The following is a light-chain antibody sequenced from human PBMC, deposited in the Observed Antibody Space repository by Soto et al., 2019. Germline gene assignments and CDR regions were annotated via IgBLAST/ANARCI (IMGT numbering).Light chain of an antibody. Sequence: DIVLTQSPATLSLSPGERATLSCRASQSVSSYLAWYQQKPGLAPRLLIYDASNRATGIPARFSGSGSGTDFTLTISSLEPEEFAVYYCQQRSNWPPTFGQGTQVEIK. CDR3: QQRSNWPPT. V-gene: IGKV3-11*01. CDR1: QSVSSY. CDR2: DAS. J-gene: IGKJ1*01.